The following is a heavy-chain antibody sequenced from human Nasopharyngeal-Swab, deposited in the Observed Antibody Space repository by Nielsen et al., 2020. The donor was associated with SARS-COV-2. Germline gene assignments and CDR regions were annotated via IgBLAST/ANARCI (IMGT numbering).Heavy chain of an antibody. V-gene: IGHV4-34*01. CDR1: GGSFSGYY. Sequence: SETLSLTCAVYGGSFSGYYWSWIRQPPGKGLEWIGEINHSGSTNYNPSLKSRVTISVDTSKNQFSLKLSSVTAADTAVYYCARGNIAVADYYGMDVWGQGTTVTVSS. J-gene: IGHJ6*02. D-gene: IGHD6-19*01. CDR3: ARGNIAVADYYGMDV. CDR2: INHSGST.